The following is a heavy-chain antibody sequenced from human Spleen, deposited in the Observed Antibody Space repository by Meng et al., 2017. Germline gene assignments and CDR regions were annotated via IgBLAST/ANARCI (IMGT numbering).Heavy chain of an antibody. CDR1: GGTFSSYA. V-gene: IGHV1-46*01. CDR3: ARDLRGDSSNY. D-gene: IGHD6-13*01. Sequence: ASVKVSCKASGGTFSSYAISWVRQAPGQGLEWMGMINPSGGNTTYAQKFQGRVTMTRDTATRTVYMELSSLRSEDTAVYYCARDLRGDSSNYWGQGTLVTVSS. J-gene: IGHJ4*02. CDR2: INPSGGNT.